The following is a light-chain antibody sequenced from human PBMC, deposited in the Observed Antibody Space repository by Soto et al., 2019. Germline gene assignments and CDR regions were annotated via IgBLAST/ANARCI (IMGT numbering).Light chain of an antibody. J-gene: IGKJ1*01. V-gene: IGKV3-15*01. CDR2: GAS. CDR3: QQYNNWPPMA. CDR1: QSVSSN. Sequence: EIVMTQSPATLSVSPGERATLSCRASQSVSSNLAWYQQKPGQAPRLLIYGASTRATGIPARFSGSGSGTEVTINISCLQSEDCAVYYCQQYNNWPPMAFGQGTKVEI.